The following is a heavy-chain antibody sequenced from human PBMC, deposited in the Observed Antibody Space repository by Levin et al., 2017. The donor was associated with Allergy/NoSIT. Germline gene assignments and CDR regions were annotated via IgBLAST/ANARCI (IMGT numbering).Heavy chain of an antibody. CDR3: APRKWVAGVTQSGWFDP. CDR2: ISESGGST. Sequence: PGGSLRLSCAASGFTFSSYAMSWVRQAPGKGLEWVSAISESGGSTYYADSVKGRFTISRDNSKNTLYLQMNSLRAEDTAVYYCAPRKWVAGVTQSGWFDPWGQGTLVTVSS. CDR1: GFTFSSYA. J-gene: IGHJ5*02. V-gene: IGHV3-23*01. D-gene: IGHD1-14*01.